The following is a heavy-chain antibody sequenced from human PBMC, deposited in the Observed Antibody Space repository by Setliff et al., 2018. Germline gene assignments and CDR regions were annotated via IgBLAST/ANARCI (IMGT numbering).Heavy chain of an antibody. J-gene: IGHJ3*02. V-gene: IGHV5-51*01. CDR3: ARHEFTYYYDSSGYFRPRGAFDI. CDR2: IYPGDSDT. CDR1: GYSFTSYW. D-gene: IGHD3-22*01. Sequence: PGESLKTSCKGSGYSFTSYWIGWVRQMPGKGLEWMGIIYPGDSDTRYSPSFQGQVTISADKSISTAYLQWSSLKASDTAMYYCARHEFTYYYDSSGYFRPRGAFDIWGQGTMVTVSS.